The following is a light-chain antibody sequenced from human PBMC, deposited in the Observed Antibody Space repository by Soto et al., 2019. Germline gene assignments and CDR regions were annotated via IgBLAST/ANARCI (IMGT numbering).Light chain of an antibody. CDR2: EVS. CDR3: SSYTRSSTLWV. Sequence: QSALTQPASVSGSPGQSITISCTGTSSDVGSYNYVSWYQQHPGKAPNLMIYEVSNRPSGVSNRFSGSKSGNTASLTISGLQAEDEADYYCSSYTRSSTLWVFGGGTKLTVL. CDR1: SSDVGSYNY. V-gene: IGLV2-14*01. J-gene: IGLJ3*02.